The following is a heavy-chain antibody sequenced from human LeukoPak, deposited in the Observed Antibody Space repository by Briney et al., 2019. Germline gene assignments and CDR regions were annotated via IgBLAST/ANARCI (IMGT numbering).Heavy chain of an antibody. D-gene: IGHD5-18*01. CDR1: GGSISSYY. CDR2: IYHSGGT. V-gene: IGHV4-39*07. Sequence: PSETLSLTCTVSGGSISSYYWGWIRQPPGKGLEWIGSIYHSGGTNYNPSLKSRVTISVDKSKNQFSLKLSSVTAADTAVYYCARENTARAFDIWGQGTMVTVSS. J-gene: IGHJ3*02. CDR3: ARENTARAFDI.